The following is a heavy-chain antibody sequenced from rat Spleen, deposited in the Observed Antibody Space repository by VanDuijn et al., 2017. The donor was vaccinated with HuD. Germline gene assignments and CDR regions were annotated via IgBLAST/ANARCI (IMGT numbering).Heavy chain of an antibody. J-gene: IGHJ2*01. CDR3: STRDGGYPH. V-gene: IGHV5-29*01. Sequence: EVQLVESDGGLVQPGRSLKLSCAVSGFTFNNYVMAWVRQAPTKGLEWVATISYDGGNTYYRDSVKGRFTISRDNAKSTLYLQTDSLRSEDTATYYCSTRDGGYPHWGQGVMVTVSS. CDR2: ISYDGGNT. D-gene: IGHD1-11*01. CDR1: GFTFNNYV.